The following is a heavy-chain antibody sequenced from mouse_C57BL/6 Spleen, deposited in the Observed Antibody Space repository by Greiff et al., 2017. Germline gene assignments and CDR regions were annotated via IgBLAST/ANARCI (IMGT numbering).Heavy chain of an antibody. D-gene: IGHD3-2*02. V-gene: IGHV1-62-2*01. Sequence: VKLVESGAELVKPGASVKLSCKASGYTFTEYTIHWVKQRSGQGLEWIGWFYPGSGSIKYNEKFKDKATLTADKSSSTVYMELSRLTSEDSAVYFYARHESDSSGYNYFDYWGQGTTLTVSS. CDR1: GYTFTEYT. CDR2: FYPGSGSI. CDR3: ARHESDSSGYNYFDY. J-gene: IGHJ2*01.